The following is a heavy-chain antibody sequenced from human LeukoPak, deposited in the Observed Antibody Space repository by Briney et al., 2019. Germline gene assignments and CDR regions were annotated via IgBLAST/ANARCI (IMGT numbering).Heavy chain of an antibody. CDR2: IYYSGST. CDR3: ARQSSVTMIVVVTDAFDI. D-gene: IGHD3-22*01. V-gene: IGHV4-39*01. Sequence: SETLSLTCTVSCGSISSSSYYWGWIRQPPGKGLEWIGSIYYSGSTYYHPSLKSRVTISVDTSKNQFSLKLSSVTAADTAVYYCARQSSVTMIVVVTDAFDIWGQGTMVTVSS. CDR1: CGSISSSSYY. J-gene: IGHJ3*02.